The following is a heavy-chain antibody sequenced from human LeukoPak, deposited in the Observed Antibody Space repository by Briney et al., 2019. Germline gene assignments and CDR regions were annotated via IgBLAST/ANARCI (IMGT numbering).Heavy chain of an antibody. J-gene: IGHJ5*02. CDR2: IMPLFGTA. CDR3: ARDDHGDYGSGWFDP. D-gene: IGHD4-17*01. V-gene: IGHV1-69*13. Sequence: SVKVSCKTSGGTFNNSAISWVRQAPGQGLEWLGGIMPLFGTAGYAQKFQGRVTITEDESTRTVYLELTSLTSDDTAVYYCARDDHGDYGSGWFDPWGQGTLVSVSS. CDR1: GGTFNNSA.